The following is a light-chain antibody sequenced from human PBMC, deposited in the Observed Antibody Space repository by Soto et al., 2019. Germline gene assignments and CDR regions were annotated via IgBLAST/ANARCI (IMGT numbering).Light chain of an antibody. J-gene: IGLJ2*01. CDR1: SSDVGGYNY. CDR3: SSYTGSSSYVV. CDR2: DVN. Sequence: QSALTQPASVSGSPGQSITISCTGTSSDVGGYNYVSWYQQHPGKAPKLMIYDVNNRPSGVSNRFSGSKSGNTASLTISGLQAEDEAEYDCSSYTGSSSYVVFGGGTKLTVL. V-gene: IGLV2-14*01.